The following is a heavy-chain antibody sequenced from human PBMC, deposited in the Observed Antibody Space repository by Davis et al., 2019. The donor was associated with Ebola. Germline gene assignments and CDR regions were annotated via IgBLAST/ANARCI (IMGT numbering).Heavy chain of an antibody. CDR1: GFTFSSYE. J-gene: IGHJ4*02. Sequence: GESLKISCAASGFTFSSYEMNWVRQAPGKGLEWVSYIRSSGSTIYYADSVKGRFTISRDNAKNSLYLQMNSLRAEDTAVYYCARDQDDILTGYFDYWGQGTLVTVSS. CDR2: IRSSGSTI. V-gene: IGHV3-48*03. D-gene: IGHD3-9*01. CDR3: ARDQDDILTGYFDY.